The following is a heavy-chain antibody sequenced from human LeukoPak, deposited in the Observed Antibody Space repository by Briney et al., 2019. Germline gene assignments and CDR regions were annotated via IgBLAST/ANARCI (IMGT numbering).Heavy chain of an antibody. D-gene: IGHD7-27*01. V-gene: IGHV4-4*02. J-gene: IGHJ3*02. CDR1: GGSISSSNW. CDR2: IYHSGST. CDR3: ASRTGDVRPGAFDI. Sequence: SGTLSLTCAVSGGSISSSNWWSWVRQPPGKGLEWIGEIYHSGSTNYNPSLKSRVTISVDKSKNQFSLKLSSVTAADTAVYYCASRTGDVRPGAFDIWGQGTMVTVSS.